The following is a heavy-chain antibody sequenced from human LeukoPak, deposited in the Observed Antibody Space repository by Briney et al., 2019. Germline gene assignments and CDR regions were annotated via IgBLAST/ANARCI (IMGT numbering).Heavy chain of an antibody. D-gene: IGHD1-26*01. Sequence: GGSLRLSCAASGFTFSSYTMSWVRQVPGKGLEWVSAISGSGGSTYYADSVKGRFTISRDTSKNTLYLQMNSLRAEDTAVYYCAKGRYSGSYYNWFDPWGQGTLVTVSS. CDR3: AKGRYSGSYYNWFDP. J-gene: IGHJ5*02. CDR1: GFTFSSYT. V-gene: IGHV3-23*01. CDR2: ISGSGGST.